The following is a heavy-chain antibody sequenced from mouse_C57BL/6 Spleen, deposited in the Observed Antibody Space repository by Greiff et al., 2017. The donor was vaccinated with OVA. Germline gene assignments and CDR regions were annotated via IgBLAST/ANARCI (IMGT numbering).Heavy chain of an antibody. CDR3: ASLYDDNYAFAY. Sequence: VKLMESGPGLVAPSQSLSITCTVSGFSLTSYGVHWVRQPPGKGLAWLVVIWSDGSTTYNSALKSRLSISKDNSKSQVFLKMNSLQTDDTARYYCASLYDDNYAFAYWGQGTLVTVSA. V-gene: IGHV2-6*03. CDR1: GFSLTSYG. D-gene: IGHD2-1*01. J-gene: IGHJ3*01. CDR2: IWSDGST.